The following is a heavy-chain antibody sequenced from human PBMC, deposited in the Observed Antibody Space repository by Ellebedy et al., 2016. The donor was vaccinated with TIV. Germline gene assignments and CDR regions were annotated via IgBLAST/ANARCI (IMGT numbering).Heavy chain of an antibody. V-gene: IGHV1-46*01. D-gene: IGHD1-26*01. CDR2: INPRGGST. J-gene: IGHJ3*02. CDR1: GYTFTSYY. CDR3: ARRGGLVGPTTAFDI. Sequence: ASVKVSCKASGYTFTSYYMYWVRQAPGQGLKWMGIINPRGGSTNYAQKFQGRVTMTRDTSTNTVYMELSSLRSEDTAVYYCARRGGLVGPTTAFDIWGQGTMVTVSP.